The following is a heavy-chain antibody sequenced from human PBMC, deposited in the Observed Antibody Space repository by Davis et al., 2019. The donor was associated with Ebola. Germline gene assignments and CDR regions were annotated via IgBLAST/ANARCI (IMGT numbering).Heavy chain of an antibody. V-gene: IGHV1-2*06. CDR2: INPNSGGT. J-gene: IGHJ6*04. CDR1: GYTFTGNY. Sequence: AASVKVSCKASGYTFTGNYIQWVRQAPGQGLEWMGRINPNSGGTNYAQKFQGRVTMTRDTSISTAYMELSRLRSDDTAVYYCARVPHLLRFGDPDYGMDVWGKGTTVTVSS. CDR3: ARVPHLLRFGDPDYGMDV. D-gene: IGHD3-10*01.